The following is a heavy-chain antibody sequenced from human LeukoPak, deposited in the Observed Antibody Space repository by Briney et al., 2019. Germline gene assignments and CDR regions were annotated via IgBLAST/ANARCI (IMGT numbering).Heavy chain of an antibody. J-gene: IGHJ6*03. Sequence: SETLSLTCTVSGGSISSYYWSWIRQPPGKGLEWIGYIYTSGSTHYNPSLKSRVTISVDTSENQFSLKLSSVTAADTAVYYCARHGWDYWSSSYYMDVWGKGTTVTVSS. D-gene: IGHD1-1*01. CDR2: IYTSGST. CDR3: ARHGWDYWSSSYYMDV. CDR1: GGSISSYY. V-gene: IGHV4-4*09.